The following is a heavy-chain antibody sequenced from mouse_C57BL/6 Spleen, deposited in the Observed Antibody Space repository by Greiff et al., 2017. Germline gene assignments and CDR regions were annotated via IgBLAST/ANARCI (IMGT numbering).Heavy chain of an antibody. CDR2: IDPSDSYT. V-gene: IGHV1-69*01. D-gene: IGHD3-2*02. Sequence: QVQLQQPGAELVMPGASVKLSCKASGYTFTSYWMHWVKQRPGQGLEWIGEIDPSDSYTNYNQKFKGKSTLTVDKSSSTAYMQLSSLTSEDSAVYHCARSKDSSGYEAWFAYWGQGTLVTVSA. J-gene: IGHJ3*01. CDR3: ARSKDSSGYEAWFAY. CDR1: GYTFTSYW.